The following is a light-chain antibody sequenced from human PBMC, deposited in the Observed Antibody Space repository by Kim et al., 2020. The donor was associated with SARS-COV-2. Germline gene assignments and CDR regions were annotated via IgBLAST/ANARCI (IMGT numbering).Light chain of an antibody. CDR1: NIGTKS. CDR2: YDS. CDR3: QVWDSVSHHWV. V-gene: IGLV3-21*04. Sequence: SYELTQPPSVSVIPGQTARISCGGDNIGTKSVKWYRQKPGQAPLLVIYYDSDRPSEIPERFSGSNSGNTATLTISSVEAGDEADYFCQVWDSVSHHWVFGGGTKVTVL. J-gene: IGLJ3*02.